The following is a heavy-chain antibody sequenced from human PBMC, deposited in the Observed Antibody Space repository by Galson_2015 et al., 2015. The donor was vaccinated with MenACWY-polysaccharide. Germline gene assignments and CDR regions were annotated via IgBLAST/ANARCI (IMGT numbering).Heavy chain of an antibody. CDR2: INSDGSRT. Sequence: SLRLSCAASGFTFSRHWMHWVRQAPGKGLVWVSRINSDGSRTDHAHSVKGRFTISRDNAKDTLHLEMNSLRAEDTAVYYCARERVDVSIIDADTFFDLWGQGTLVTVSS. CDR3: ARERVDVSIIDADTFFDL. D-gene: IGHD2/OR15-2a*01. V-gene: IGHV3-74*01. CDR1: GFTFSRHW. J-gene: IGHJ4*02.